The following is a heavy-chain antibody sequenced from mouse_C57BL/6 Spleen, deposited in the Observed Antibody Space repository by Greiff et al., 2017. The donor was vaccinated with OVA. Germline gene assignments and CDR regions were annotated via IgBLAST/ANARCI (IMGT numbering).Heavy chain of an antibody. J-gene: IGHJ2*01. Sequence: QVTLKVCGPGILQPSQTLSLSCSFSGFSLSTFGMGVGWIRQPSGKGLEWLAHIWWGDDKYYNPALKRRLPLSKESSKHQVFLKIANVDTADTATYYCARMVYYYGSRTYYFGYWGPGATLTVST. D-gene: IGHD1-1*01. V-gene: IGHV8-8*01. CDR2: IWWGDDK. CDR3: ARMVYYYGSRTYYFGY. CDR1: GFSLSTFGMG.